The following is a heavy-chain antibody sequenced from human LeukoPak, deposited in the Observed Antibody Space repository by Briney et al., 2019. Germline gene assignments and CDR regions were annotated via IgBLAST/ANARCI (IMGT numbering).Heavy chain of an antibody. CDR3: ARRGGDCYCPDY. CDR1: GYTFTNYA. J-gene: IGHJ4*02. D-gene: IGHD2-21*02. CDR2: INAGNGNT. V-gene: IGHV1-3*01. Sequence: ASVKVSCKASGYTFTNYAMHWVRQAPGQRLEWMGWINAGNGNTKYSQKFQGRVTITRDTSASTAYMELSSLRSEDTAVYYCARRGGDCYCPDYWGQGTLVTVSS.